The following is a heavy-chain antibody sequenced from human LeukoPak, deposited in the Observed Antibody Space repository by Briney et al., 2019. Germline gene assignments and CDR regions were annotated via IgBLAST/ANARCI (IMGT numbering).Heavy chain of an antibody. J-gene: IGHJ4*02. CDR2: IRPDGGEK. D-gene: IGHD6-19*01. V-gene: IGHV3-7*01. Sequence: GGSLRLSCAASGFTFGIDWMSWLRQAPGKGLEWVANIRPDGGEKYYADSVKGRFSISRDNAKNSLFLQMNSLRAEDTAVYFCARDGSGWSKYWGQGTLVTVSS. CDR1: GFTFGIDW. CDR3: ARDGSGWSKY.